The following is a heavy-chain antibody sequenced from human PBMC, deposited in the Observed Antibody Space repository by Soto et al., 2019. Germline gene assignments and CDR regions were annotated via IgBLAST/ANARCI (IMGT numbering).Heavy chain of an antibody. Sequence: QVQLVQSGAEVKKPGASVKVSCKASGYTFTIYGISWVRQAPGQGLEWMGWISAYNGNTNYAQKLQGRVTMTTDTDTSTAFMELRSLRPYDTAVYYCARGDYSSGWHALDYWGQGTRVTVSS. V-gene: IGHV1-18*01. CDR2: ISAYNGNT. D-gene: IGHD6-19*01. CDR3: ARGDYSSGWHALDY. J-gene: IGHJ4*02. CDR1: GYTFTIYG.